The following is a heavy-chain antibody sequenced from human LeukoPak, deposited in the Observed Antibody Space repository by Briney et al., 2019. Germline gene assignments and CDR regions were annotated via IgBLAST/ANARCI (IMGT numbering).Heavy chain of an antibody. D-gene: IGHD3-10*01. J-gene: IGHJ5*02. CDR2: ISSSSSYI. CDR3: AREDYYGSGHWFDP. V-gene: IGHV3-21*01. Sequence: GGSLRLSCAASGFTFSSYAMSWVRQAPGKGLEWVSSISSSSSYIYYADSVKGRFTISRDNAKNSLYLQMNSLRAEDTAVYYCAREDYYGSGHWFDPWGQGTLVTVSS. CDR1: GFTFSSYA.